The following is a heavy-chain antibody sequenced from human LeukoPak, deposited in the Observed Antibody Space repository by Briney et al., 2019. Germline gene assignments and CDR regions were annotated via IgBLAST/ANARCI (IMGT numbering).Heavy chain of an antibody. D-gene: IGHD3-16*01. J-gene: IGHJ5*02. CDR3: ASYMITFGGVPGDWFDP. V-gene: IGHV4-61*10. CDR2: INHSGST. Sequence: SETLSLTCTVSGGSISSGRYYWSWIRQPAGKGLEWIGEINHSGSTNYNPSLKSRVTISVDTSKNQFSLKLSSVTAADTAVYYCASYMITFGGVPGDWFDPWGQGTLVTVSS. CDR1: GGSISSGRYY.